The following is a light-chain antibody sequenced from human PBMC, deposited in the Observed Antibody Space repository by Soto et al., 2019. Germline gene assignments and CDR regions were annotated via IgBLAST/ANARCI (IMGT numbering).Light chain of an antibody. CDR2: DAS. J-gene: IGKJ2*01. CDR3: QARSKWPPMYT. CDR1: QSVSSY. V-gene: IGKV3-11*01. Sequence: EIVLTQSPATLSLSPGERATLSCRASQSVSSYLAWYQQKPGQAPRLLIYDASNRATGIPARFSGSGYGTDFTLTLSSIEREDFAVDYYQARSKWPPMYTFGRGTKLETK.